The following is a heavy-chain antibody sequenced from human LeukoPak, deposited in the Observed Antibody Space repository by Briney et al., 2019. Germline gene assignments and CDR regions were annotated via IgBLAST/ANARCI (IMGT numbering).Heavy chain of an antibody. CDR2: IYYSGST. V-gene: IGHV4-30-4*08. Sequence: PSQTLSLTCTVSGGSISSGDYYWSWIRQPPGKGLEWIGYIYYSGSTYYNPSLKSRVTMSVDTSKNRFPLKLSSVTAADTAVYYCARGCSSTSCYGPNDAFDIWGQGTMVTVSS. CDR3: ARGCSSTSCYGPNDAFDI. D-gene: IGHD2-2*01. CDR1: GGSISSGDYY. J-gene: IGHJ3*02.